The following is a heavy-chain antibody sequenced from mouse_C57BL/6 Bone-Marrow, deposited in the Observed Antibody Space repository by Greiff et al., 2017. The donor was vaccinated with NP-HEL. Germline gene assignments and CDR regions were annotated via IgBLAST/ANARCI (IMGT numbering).Heavy chain of an antibody. Sequence: EVKLMESGGGLVQPGGSLKLSCAASGFTFSDYYMYWVRQTPEKRLEWVAYISNGGGSTYYPATVKGRFTISRDNAKNTLYLQMSRLKSEDTAMYYCARCPVVATPGYFDVWGTGTTVTVSS. D-gene: IGHD1-1*01. CDR1: GFTFSDYY. CDR3: ARCPVVATPGYFDV. J-gene: IGHJ1*03. V-gene: IGHV5-12*01. CDR2: ISNGGGST.